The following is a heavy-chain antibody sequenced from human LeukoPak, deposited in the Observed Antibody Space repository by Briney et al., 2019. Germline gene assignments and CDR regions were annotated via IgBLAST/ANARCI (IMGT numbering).Heavy chain of an antibody. V-gene: IGHV1-69*13. CDR3: ARDAIAVAVTYDNWFDP. D-gene: IGHD6-19*01. J-gene: IGHJ5*02. Sequence: ASVKVSCKASGGTFSSYAISWVRQAPGQGLEWMGGIFPIFGTANYAQKFQGRVTITADESTSTDYMELSSLRSEDTAVYYCARDAIAVAVTYDNWFDPWGQGTLVTVSS. CDR1: GGTFSSYA. CDR2: IFPIFGTA.